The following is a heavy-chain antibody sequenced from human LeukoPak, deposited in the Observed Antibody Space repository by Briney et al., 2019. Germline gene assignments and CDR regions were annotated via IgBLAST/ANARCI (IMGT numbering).Heavy chain of an antibody. V-gene: IGHV1-69*13. CDR1: GGTFSSYA. J-gene: IGHJ6*02. Sequence: SVKVSCKASGGTFSSYAISWVRQAPGQGLEWMGGIFPIFGTANYAQKFQGRVTITADESTSTAYMELSSLRSEDTAVYYCARPHSPIFGVVVYYYYGMDVWGQGTTVTVSS. CDR2: IFPIFGTA. CDR3: ARPHSPIFGVVVYYYYGMDV. D-gene: IGHD3-3*01.